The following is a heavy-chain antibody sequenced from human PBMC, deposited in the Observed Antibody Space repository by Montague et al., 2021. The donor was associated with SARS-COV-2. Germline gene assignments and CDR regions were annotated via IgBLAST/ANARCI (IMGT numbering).Heavy chain of an antibody. CDR2: IGTAGDT. V-gene: IGHV3-13*01. D-gene: IGHD3-3*01. J-gene: IGHJ6*04. Sequence: SLRLSCAASGFTFSSHDMHWVRQGPGKGLQWVSAIGTAGDTYYEGSVEGRFTISREDAKSSLSLQMDSLTAGDTAVYYCARAHADSVYHFWSRSVTSTSLDVWGKGTAVTVSS. CDR1: GFTFSSHD. CDR3: ARAHADSVYHFWSRSVTSTSLDV.